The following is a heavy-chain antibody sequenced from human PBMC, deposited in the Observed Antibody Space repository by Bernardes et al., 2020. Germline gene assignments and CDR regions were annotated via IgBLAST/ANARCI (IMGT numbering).Heavy chain of an antibody. CDR1: GGSISSSSYY. CDR2: IYYSGST. D-gene: IGHD3-9*01. CDR3: ARLPNYDILTGYPPPYYFDY. Sequence: SETLYLTCTVSGGSISSSSYYWGWIRQPPGKGLEWIGSIYYSGSTYYNPSLKSRVTISVDTSKNQFSLKLSSVTAADTAVYYCARLPNYDILTGYPPPYYFDYWGQGTLVTVSS. V-gene: IGHV4-39*01. J-gene: IGHJ4*02.